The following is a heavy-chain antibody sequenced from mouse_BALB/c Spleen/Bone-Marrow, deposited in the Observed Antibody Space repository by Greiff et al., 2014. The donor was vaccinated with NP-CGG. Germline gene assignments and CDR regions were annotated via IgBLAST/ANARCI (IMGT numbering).Heavy chain of an antibody. Sequence: QVQVKESRGLMVNPGTSVKMSCQASCYTFTSYWMHWGKQRAGQGLEWIGDIYPGSDSTNYNEKFKSKATLTVDTSSSTAYMQLSSLTSEDSAVYYCAREKDWVFDYWGQGTTLTVSS. J-gene: IGHJ2*01. CDR3: AREKDWVFDY. D-gene: IGHD4-1*01. V-gene: IGHV1-55*01. CDR1: CYTFTSYW. CDR2: IYPGSDST.